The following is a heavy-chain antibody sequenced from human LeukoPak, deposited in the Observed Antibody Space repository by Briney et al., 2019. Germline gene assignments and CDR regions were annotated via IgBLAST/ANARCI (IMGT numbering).Heavy chain of an antibody. V-gene: IGHV1-8*03. CDR2: MNPNSGNT. CDR1: GYTFTSYD. CDR3: ARSLDYYDSSGYYLLSLYYFDY. J-gene: IGHJ4*02. D-gene: IGHD3-22*01. Sequence: ASVKVSCKASGYTFTSYDINWVRQATGQGLEWMGWMNPNSGNTGYAQKFQGRVTITRNTSISTAYMELSSLRSEDTAVYYCARSLDYYDSSGYYLLSLYYFDYWGQGTLVTVSS.